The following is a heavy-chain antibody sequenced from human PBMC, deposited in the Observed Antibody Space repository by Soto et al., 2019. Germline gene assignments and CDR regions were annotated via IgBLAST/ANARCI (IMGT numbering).Heavy chain of an antibody. Sequence: TLSLTCAVYGGCFSGYYWSWIRQPPGKGLEWIGEINHSGSTNYNPSLKSRVTISVDTSKNQFSLKLSSVTAADTAVYYCARGTYYYGSGSYEFDYWGQGTLVTVSS. D-gene: IGHD3-10*01. CDR2: INHSGST. V-gene: IGHV4-34*01. CDR3: ARGTYYYGSGSYEFDY. J-gene: IGHJ4*02. CDR1: GGCFSGYY.